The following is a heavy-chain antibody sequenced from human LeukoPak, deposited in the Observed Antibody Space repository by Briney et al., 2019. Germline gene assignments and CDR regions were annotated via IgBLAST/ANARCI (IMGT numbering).Heavy chain of an antibody. V-gene: IGHV3-21*01. CDR3: ARLPGYSYGSSV. J-gene: IGHJ4*02. D-gene: IGHD5-18*01. CDR1: GFTFSSYS. Sequence: GGSLRLSCAASGFTFSSYSMNWVRQAPGKGLEWVSSISSCSSYIYYADSVKGRFTISRDNAKNSLYLQMNSLRAEDTAVYYCARLPGYSYGSSVWGQGTLVTVSS. CDR2: ISSCSSYI.